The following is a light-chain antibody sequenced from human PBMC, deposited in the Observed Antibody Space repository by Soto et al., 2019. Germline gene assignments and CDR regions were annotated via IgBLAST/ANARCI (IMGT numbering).Light chain of an antibody. V-gene: IGKV3-11*01. CDR1: QSVSSS. Sequence: EIVLTQSPVTLSLSPGERATPSCRASQSVSSSLIWYQQKPGQAPRLLIYDASNRATGIPARFSGSGSGTDFILTISSLEPEDFAVYYCQQRSTWPRTFGGGTKVEIK. CDR3: QQRSTWPRT. CDR2: DAS. J-gene: IGKJ4*01.